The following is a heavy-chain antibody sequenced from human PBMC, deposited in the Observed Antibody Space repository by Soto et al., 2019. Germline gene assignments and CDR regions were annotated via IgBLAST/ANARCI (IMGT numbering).Heavy chain of an antibody. CDR1: GFTFSSYA. CDR3: ARGGGIAVAGTPLDY. CDR2: IGGRAAGS. J-gene: IGHJ4*02. V-gene: IGHV3-23*01. D-gene: IGHD6-19*01. Sequence: EVQLLESGGNLVQPGGSLKLSCAASGFTFSSYAMSWVRQAPGKGLEWVSGIGGRAAGSNYADSVKGRFTISRDNSRNTVYLQMGSLRAEDTALYYWARGGGIAVAGTPLDYWGQGTLVTVSS.